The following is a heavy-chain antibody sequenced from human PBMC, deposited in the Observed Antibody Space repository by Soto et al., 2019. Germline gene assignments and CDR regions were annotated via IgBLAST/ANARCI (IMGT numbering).Heavy chain of an antibody. CDR2: ISYDGSNK. CDR1: GFTFSSYG. Sequence: GGSLRLSCAASGFTFSSYGMPWVRQAPGKGLEWVAVISYDGSNKYYADSVKGRFTISRDNSKNTLYLQMNSLRAEDTAVYYCAKDQLMGYCSSTSCYLPGMDVGGQGTTVTVSS. V-gene: IGHV3-30*18. J-gene: IGHJ6*02. CDR3: AKDQLMGYCSSTSCYLPGMDV. D-gene: IGHD2-2*01.